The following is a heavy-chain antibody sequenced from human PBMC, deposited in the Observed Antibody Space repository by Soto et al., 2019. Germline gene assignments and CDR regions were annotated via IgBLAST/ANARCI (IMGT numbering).Heavy chain of an antibody. CDR1: GFTFSSYS. CDR3: ARGYGDYGGDFYYGMVV. Sequence: EVQLVESGGGLVKPGGSLRLSCAASGFTFSSYSMNWVRQAPGKGLEWVSSISTSSTYIYYADSMKGRFTISRDNAKNLLFLQMNSLRAEDTAVYFCARGYGDYGGDFYYGMVVWGQGTTVTVSS. D-gene: IGHD4-17*01. CDR2: ISTSSTYI. V-gene: IGHV3-21*02. J-gene: IGHJ6*02.